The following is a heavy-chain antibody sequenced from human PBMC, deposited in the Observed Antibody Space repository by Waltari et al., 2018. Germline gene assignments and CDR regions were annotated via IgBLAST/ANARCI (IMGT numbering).Heavy chain of an antibody. V-gene: IGHV3-23*03. CDR2: IYSGGST. CDR3: AIPPMASKIATRDY. Sequence: EVQLLESGGGLVQPGGSLRLSCAASGFTFSSYAMSWVRQAPGKGLEWVSVIYSGGSTYYADSVKGRFTISRDNSKNTLYLQMNSLRAEDTAVYYCAIPPMASKIATRDYWGQGTLVTVSS. J-gene: IGHJ4*02. CDR1: GFTFSSYA. D-gene: IGHD6-13*01.